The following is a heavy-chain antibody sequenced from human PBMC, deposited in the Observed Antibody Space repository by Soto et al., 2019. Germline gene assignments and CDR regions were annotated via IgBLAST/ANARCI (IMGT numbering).Heavy chain of an antibody. CDR1: GFTFSSYG. CDR3: AKDEGVLWFGEFLNWFDP. CDR2: ISYDGSNK. D-gene: IGHD3-10*01. J-gene: IGHJ5*02. V-gene: IGHV3-30*18. Sequence: QVQLVESGGGVVQPGGSLRLSCAASGFTFSSYGMHWVRQAPGKGLEWVAVISYDGSNKYYADSVKGRFTISRDNSKNTLYLQMNSLRAEDTAVYYCAKDEGVLWFGEFLNWFDPWGQGTLVTVSS.